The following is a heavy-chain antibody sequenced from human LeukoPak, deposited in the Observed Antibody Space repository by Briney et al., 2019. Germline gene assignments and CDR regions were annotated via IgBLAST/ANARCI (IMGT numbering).Heavy chain of an antibody. Sequence: PGGSLRLSCAASGFTFSTFAMIWVRQPPGKGLEWVSSIFPSGGEIHYADSVRGRFTISRDNSKSTLSLQMNSLRAEDTAVYYCAKEDSGSYQIDYWGQGTLVTVSS. J-gene: IGHJ4*02. CDR3: AKEDSGSYQIDY. CDR2: IFPSGGEI. CDR1: GFTFSTFA. V-gene: IGHV3-23*01. D-gene: IGHD1-26*01.